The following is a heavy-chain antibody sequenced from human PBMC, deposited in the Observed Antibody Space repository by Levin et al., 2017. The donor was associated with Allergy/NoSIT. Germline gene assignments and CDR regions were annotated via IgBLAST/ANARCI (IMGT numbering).Heavy chain of an antibody. CDR1: GFTFSSYS. Sequence: GESLKISCAASGFTFSSYSMNWVRQAPGKGLEWVSYISSSSSTIYYADSVKGRFTISRDNAKNSLYLQMNSLRAEDTAVYYCARDIAARPTYHYYGMDVWGQGTTVTVSS. CDR3: ARDIAARPTYHYYGMDV. D-gene: IGHD6-6*01. V-gene: IGHV3-48*01. CDR2: ISSSSSTI. J-gene: IGHJ6*02.